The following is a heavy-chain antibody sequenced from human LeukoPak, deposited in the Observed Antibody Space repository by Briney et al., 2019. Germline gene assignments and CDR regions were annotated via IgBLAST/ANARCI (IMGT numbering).Heavy chain of an antibody. Sequence: SETLSLTCTVSGGSIRIVDYYWSWLRQPPGRGLEWIGYISYRERAYYNPSLKSRVTISVDTSKNQFSLRVSSATAPDTALYYCVRYIGPTVDFNDWGQGTPVTASS. CDR1: GGSIRIVDYY. J-gene: IGHJ4*02. V-gene: IGHV4-30-4*02. D-gene: IGHD1-26*01. CDR3: VRYIGPTVDFND. CDR2: ISYRERA.